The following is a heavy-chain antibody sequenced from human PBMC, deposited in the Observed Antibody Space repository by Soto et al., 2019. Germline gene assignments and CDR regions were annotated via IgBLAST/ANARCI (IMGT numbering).Heavy chain of an antibody. CDR2: ISGSGGST. J-gene: IGHJ4*02. CDR3: AKTPAEYYYDSSGYYGY. CDR1: GFTFSSYA. Sequence: GGSLRLSCAASGFTFSSYAMSWVRQAPGKGLEWVSAISGSGGSTYYADSVKGRFTISRDNSKNTLYLQMNSLRAEDTAVYYCAKTPAEYYYDSSGYYGYWGQGTLVTVSS. D-gene: IGHD3-22*01. V-gene: IGHV3-23*01.